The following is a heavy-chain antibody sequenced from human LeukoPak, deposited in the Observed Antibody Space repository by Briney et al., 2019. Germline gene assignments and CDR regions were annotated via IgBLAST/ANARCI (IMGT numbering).Heavy chain of an antibody. CDR3: ARYNSGWNDY. CDR1: GFTFSSFN. Sequence: PGGSLRLSCAASGFTFSSFNMNWVRQAPGKGLEWVSSISSTSSLIRSADSLKGRFTISRDNAKNSLYLQMDSLRAEDTAVYYCARYNSGWNDYWGQGTLVTVSS. CDR2: ISSTSSLI. V-gene: IGHV3-21*01. J-gene: IGHJ4*02. D-gene: IGHD6-19*01.